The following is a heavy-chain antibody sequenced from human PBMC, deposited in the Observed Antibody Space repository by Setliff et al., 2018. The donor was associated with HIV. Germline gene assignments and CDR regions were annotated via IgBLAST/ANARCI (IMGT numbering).Heavy chain of an antibody. V-gene: IGHV3-23*01. D-gene: IGHD3-22*01. CDR1: GISFSIYV. CDR3: ARGPYYYDSSGPFDY. J-gene: IGHJ4*02. CDR2: ISGSGGST. Sequence: GGSLRLSCAASGISFSIYVMNWVRQAPGKGLEWVSAISGSGGSTYYADSVKGRFTISRDNSKNTLYLQMNSLRAEDTAVYYCARGPYYYDSSGPFDYWGQGTLVTVSS.